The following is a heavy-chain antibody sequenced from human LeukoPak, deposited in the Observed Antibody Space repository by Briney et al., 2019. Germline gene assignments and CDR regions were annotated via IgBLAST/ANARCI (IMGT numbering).Heavy chain of an antibody. D-gene: IGHD3-10*01. Sequence: RASVKVSCKASGYTFTSYYMHWVRQAPGQGLEWMGIINPSGGSTSYAQKFQGRVTMTRDTSISTAYMELSRLRSDDTAVYYCAREFLYGSCDYWGQGTLVTVSS. V-gene: IGHV1-46*01. J-gene: IGHJ4*02. CDR2: INPSGGST. CDR1: GYTFTSYY. CDR3: AREFLYGSCDY.